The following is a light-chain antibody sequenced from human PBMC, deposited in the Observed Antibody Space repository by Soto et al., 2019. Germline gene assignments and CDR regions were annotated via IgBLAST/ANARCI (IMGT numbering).Light chain of an antibody. V-gene: IGLV2-8*01. CDR1: SSDVGGYNY. CDR3: SSYEGSNTFV. J-gene: IGLJ1*01. Sequence: QSALTQPPSASGSPGQSVTISCTGTSSDVGGYNYVSWYQQHPGKAPKLMIYEVSKRPSGVPDRFSGSKSGNTASLTVSGLQAEDGADYYCSSYEGSNTFVFGTGTKLTVL. CDR2: EVS.